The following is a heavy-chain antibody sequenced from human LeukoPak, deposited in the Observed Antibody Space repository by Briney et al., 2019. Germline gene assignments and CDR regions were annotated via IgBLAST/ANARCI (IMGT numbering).Heavy chain of an antibody. Sequence: GGSLRLSCAASGFTFSSYGMHWVRQAPGKGLEWVAVISYDGSNKYYADSVKGRFTISRDNSKNTLYLQMNSLRAEDTAVYYCAKVAGRYGSGLQTLQDDYWGQGTLVTVSS. V-gene: IGHV3-30*18. CDR2: ISYDGSNK. CDR1: GFTFSSYG. CDR3: AKVAGRYGSGLQTLQDDY. D-gene: IGHD3-10*01. J-gene: IGHJ4*02.